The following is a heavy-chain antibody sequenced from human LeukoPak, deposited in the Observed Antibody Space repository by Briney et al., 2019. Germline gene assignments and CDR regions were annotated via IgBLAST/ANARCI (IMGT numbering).Heavy chain of an antibody. D-gene: IGHD3-10*01. CDR1: GFTFSSYA. J-gene: IGHJ6*02. CDR3: AEGESPQYMVRGVPYYYYVMDV. Sequence: GGSLRLSCAASGFTFSSYAMNWVRQSPGKGLEWVSGISGNGVTRHYADSVKGRLTISRDNSKSTLYLQMSSLRAEDTAVYYCAEGESPQYMVRGVPYYYYVMDVWSQGTTVTVAS. V-gene: IGHV3-23*01. CDR2: ISGNGVTR.